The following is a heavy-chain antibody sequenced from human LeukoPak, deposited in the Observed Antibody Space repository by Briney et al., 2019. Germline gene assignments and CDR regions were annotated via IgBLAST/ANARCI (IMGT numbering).Heavy chain of an antibody. CDR2: ISAYNGNT. J-gene: IGHJ5*02. Sequence: ASVKVSCKASGYTFTSYGISWVRQTPGQGLEWMGWISAYNGNTNYAQKLQGRVTMTTDTSTSTAYMELRSLRSDDTAVYYCAREGGYCSSTSCYWFDPRGQGTLVTVSS. V-gene: IGHV1-18*01. CDR3: AREGGYCSSTSCYWFDP. CDR1: GYTFTSYG. D-gene: IGHD2-2*01.